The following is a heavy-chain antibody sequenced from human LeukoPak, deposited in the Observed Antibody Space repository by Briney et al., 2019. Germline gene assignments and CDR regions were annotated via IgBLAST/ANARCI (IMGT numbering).Heavy chain of an antibody. CDR1: GGSFSGYY. CDR2: INHSGST. Sequence: PSETLSLTCAVYGGSFSGYYWSWIRQPPGKGLEWIGEINHSGSTNYNPSPKSRVSISVDTSKNQFSLKLSSVTAADTAVYYCARGHRGGSCGDAFDIWGQGTMVTVSS. D-gene: IGHD2-15*01. J-gene: IGHJ3*02. CDR3: ARGHRGGSCGDAFDI. V-gene: IGHV4-34*01.